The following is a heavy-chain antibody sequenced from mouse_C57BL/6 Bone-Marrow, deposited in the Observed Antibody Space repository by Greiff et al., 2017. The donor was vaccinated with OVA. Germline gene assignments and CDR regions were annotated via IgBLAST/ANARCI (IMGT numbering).Heavy chain of an antibody. Sequence: EVKLMESGGGLVKPGGSLKLSCAASGFTFSSYAMSWVRQTPEKRLEWVATISDGGSYTYYPDNVKGRFTISRDNAKNNLYLQMSHLKSEDTAMYYCARAIITTNYFDYWGQGTTLTVSS. CDR3: ARAIITTNYFDY. CDR1: GFTFSSYA. V-gene: IGHV5-4*03. CDR2: ISDGGSYT. D-gene: IGHD1-1*01. J-gene: IGHJ2*01.